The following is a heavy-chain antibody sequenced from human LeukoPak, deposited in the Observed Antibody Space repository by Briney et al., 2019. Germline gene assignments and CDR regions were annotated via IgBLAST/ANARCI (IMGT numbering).Heavy chain of an antibody. CDR2: ISYEGSNK. V-gene: IGHV3-30*03. D-gene: IGHD6-13*01. CDR3: AAEQQLAMWLYMDV. J-gene: IGHJ6*03. CDR1: GCTYSSYG. Sequence: GRGVRLSCAACGCTYSSYGMHGVGQAPGKGVEGVGVISYEGSNKYYADSVKGRFTISRDNSKNTLYLQMNSLRAEDTAVYYCAAEQQLAMWLYMDVWGKATTLTLSS.